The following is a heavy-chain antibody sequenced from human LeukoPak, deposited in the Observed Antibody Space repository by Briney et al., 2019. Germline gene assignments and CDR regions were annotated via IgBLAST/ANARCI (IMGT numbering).Heavy chain of an antibody. J-gene: IGHJ3*02. CDR1: GFTFSSYV. CDR3: AKGPSGSYYGFDM. V-gene: IGHV3-23*01. CDR2: ISGSGGST. Sequence: PGGSLRLSCAASGFTFSSYVMSWVRQAPGKGLEWVSAISGSGGSTYFPGSVKGRFTISRDNSKNTLHLQMNSLRAEDTALYYCAKGPSGSYYGFDMWGQGTMVTVSS. D-gene: IGHD3-10*01.